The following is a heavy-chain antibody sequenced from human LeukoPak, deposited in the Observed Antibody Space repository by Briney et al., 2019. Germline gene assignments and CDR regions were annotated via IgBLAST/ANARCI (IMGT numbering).Heavy chain of an antibody. CDR1: GITFSSYW. V-gene: IGHV3-7*01. D-gene: IGHD6-13*01. Sequence: GGSLRLSCAASGITFSSYWMSWVRQAPGKGLEWVANIKQDGSEKYYVDSVKGRFTISRDNAKNSLYLQMNSLRAEDTAVYYCARSGSKNSSSWYDAFDIWGQGTMVTVSS. CDR2: IKQDGSEK. CDR3: ARSGSKNSSSWYDAFDI. J-gene: IGHJ3*02.